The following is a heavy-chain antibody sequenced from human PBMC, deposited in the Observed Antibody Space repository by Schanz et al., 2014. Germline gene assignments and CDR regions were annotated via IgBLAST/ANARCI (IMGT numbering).Heavy chain of an antibody. CDR3: ERPRKKVARTGYVVY. D-gene: IGHD3-16*01. Sequence: KASGGTFSSHAISWARQAPGQGLEWMGGITPIFGTANYAQKFHGRVTITAVESTSTAYMDLSSLRPKDTTMYSSERPRKKVARTGYVVYWGQ. CDR1: GGTFSSHA. V-gene: IGHV1-69*01. J-gene: IGHJ4*02. CDR2: ITPIFGTA.